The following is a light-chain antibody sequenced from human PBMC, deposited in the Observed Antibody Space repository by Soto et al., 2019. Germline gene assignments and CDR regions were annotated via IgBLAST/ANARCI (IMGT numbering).Light chain of an antibody. Sequence: EIVLTQSPGTLSLSPGERVTLSCRASQSLSSSYLAWYQQKPGQAPRLLIYGASSRATGIPDRFSGSGSGTDFTLSISRLEPEDFAVYYWQQYGSSPRTFGQGTEVEIK. CDR3: QQYGSSPRT. V-gene: IGKV3-20*01. J-gene: IGKJ1*01. CDR1: QSLSSSY. CDR2: GAS.